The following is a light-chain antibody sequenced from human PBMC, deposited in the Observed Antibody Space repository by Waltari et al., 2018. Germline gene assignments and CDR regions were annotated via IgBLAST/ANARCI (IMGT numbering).Light chain of an antibody. V-gene: IGKV4-1*01. CDR1: QSVLYSSNNKNY. CDR2: WAS. Sequence: DIVMTQSPDSLAVSLGERATINCKSSQSVLYSSNNKNYLAWYQQKPGQPPKELIYWASTRESGVPDRFSGSGSGSDFTLTISSLQAEDVAVYYCQQYYSSLPTFGQGTKLEIK. J-gene: IGKJ2*01. CDR3: QQYYSSLPT.